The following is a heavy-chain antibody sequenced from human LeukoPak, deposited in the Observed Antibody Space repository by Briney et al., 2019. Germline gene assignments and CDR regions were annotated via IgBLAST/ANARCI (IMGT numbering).Heavy chain of an antibody. CDR2: INHSGST. CDR3: ARGAAVADFDY. D-gene: IGHD6-19*01. CDR1: GGSISSSYYY. Sequence: SETLSLTCTVSGGSISSSYYYWGWIRQPPGKGLEWIGEINHSGSTNYNPSLKSRVTISVDTSKNQFSLKLSSVTAADTAVYYCARGAAVADFDYWGQGTLVTVSS. J-gene: IGHJ4*02. V-gene: IGHV4-39*07.